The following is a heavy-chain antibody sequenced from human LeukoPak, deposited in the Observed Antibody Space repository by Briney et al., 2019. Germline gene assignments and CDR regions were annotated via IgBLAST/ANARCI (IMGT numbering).Heavy chain of an antibody. D-gene: IGHD3-22*01. CDR2: IYPGDSDT. V-gene: IGHV5-51*01. Sequence: GESLKISCKGSGYSFTSFWIGWVRQMPGKGLEWMGIIYPGDSDTRYSPSFQGQVTISADKSISTAYLQWSSLKASDTAMYYCARQFNFYYDSSRAFDIWGQGTMVTVSS. CDR1: GYSFTSFW. CDR3: ARQFNFYYDSSRAFDI. J-gene: IGHJ3*02.